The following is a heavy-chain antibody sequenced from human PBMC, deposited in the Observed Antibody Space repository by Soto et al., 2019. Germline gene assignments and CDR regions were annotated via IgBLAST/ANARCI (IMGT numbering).Heavy chain of an antibody. CDR2: IDHSGYT. Sequence: SETLSLTCAVYGGSFRGYYWNWIRQPPGKGLEWIGEIDHSGYTNYNPSLKSRVTISVDTSKNQFSLRLTSVTAADTAVYYCARVRDWFDPWGQGTLVTVSS. CDR3: ARVRDWFDP. J-gene: IGHJ5*02. V-gene: IGHV4-34*01. D-gene: IGHD3-3*01. CDR1: GGSFRGYY.